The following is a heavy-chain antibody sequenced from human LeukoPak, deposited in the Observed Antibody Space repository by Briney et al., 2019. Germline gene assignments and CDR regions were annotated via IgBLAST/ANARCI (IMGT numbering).Heavy chain of an antibody. V-gene: IGHV4-61*09. D-gene: IGHD4-11*01. Sequence: PSETLSLTCGVSGGSINSGPYYWSWIRQPVGKGLEWVGHMYTSGTTYYNPSLKSRIIISVDTSKNQFSLKLSSVTAADTAVYYCARDPPTGWGQGTLVTVSS. CDR1: GGSINSGPYY. J-gene: IGHJ4*02. CDR3: ARDPPTG. CDR2: MYTSGTT.